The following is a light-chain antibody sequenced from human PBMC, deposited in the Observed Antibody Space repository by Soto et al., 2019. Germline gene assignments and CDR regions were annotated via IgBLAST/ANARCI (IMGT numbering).Light chain of an antibody. CDR3: HQYNSYPWT. CDR1: QSISSW. CDR2: DAS. J-gene: IGKJ1*01. V-gene: IGKV1-5*01. Sequence: EIRVTQSPSTLSASVGDRVTITCRASQSISSWLAWYQQKPGKAPTLLIYDASSLESAVPSRFIGSRSGTEFTLTITSLQPDDFATYYCHQYNSYPWTFAQGTKVAI.